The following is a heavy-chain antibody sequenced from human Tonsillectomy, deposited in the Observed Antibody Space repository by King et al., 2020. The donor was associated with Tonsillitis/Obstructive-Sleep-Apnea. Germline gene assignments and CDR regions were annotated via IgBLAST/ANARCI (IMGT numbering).Heavy chain of an antibody. CDR2: IIHSGST. Sequence: VQLQQWGAGLLKPSETLSLTCAVYGGSLSGYSWSWIRQPPGKGLEWIGEIIHSGSTKHNPSLKSRVTISVDTSKNQFSLKVSPVTAADTAVYYCAKSFGGVNDYWGQGTLVTVSS. D-gene: IGHD3-16*01. CDR1: GGSLSGYS. CDR3: AKSFGGVNDY. V-gene: IGHV4-34*12. J-gene: IGHJ4*02.